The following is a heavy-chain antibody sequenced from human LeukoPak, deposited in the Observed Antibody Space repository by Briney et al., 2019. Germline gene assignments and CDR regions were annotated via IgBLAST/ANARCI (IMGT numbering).Heavy chain of an antibody. CDR3: AREKGVPAAISQKMTAPRITFDP. J-gene: IGHJ5*02. Sequence: ASVKVSCKASGYTFTSYGISWVRQAPGQGLEWMGWISAYNGNTNYAQKLQGRVTMTTDTSTSTAYMELRSLRSDDTAVYYCAREKGVPAAISQKMTAPRITFDPWGQGTLVTVSS. CDR2: ISAYNGNT. D-gene: IGHD2-2*01. CDR1: GYTFTSYG. V-gene: IGHV1-18*01.